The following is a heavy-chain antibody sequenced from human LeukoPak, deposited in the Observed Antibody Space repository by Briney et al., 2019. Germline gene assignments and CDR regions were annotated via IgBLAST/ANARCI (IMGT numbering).Heavy chain of an antibody. CDR3: ARAVGYTAMARSGWFDP. CDR1: GGSISSSSYY. V-gene: IGHV4-39*07. J-gene: IGHJ5*02. CDR2: IYYSGST. D-gene: IGHD5-18*01. Sequence: NPSETLSLTCTVSGGSISSSSYYWGWIRQPPGKGLEWIGSIYYSGSTYYNPSLKSRVTISVDTSKNQFSLKLSSVTAADTAVYYCARAVGYTAMARSGWFDPWGQGTLVTVSS.